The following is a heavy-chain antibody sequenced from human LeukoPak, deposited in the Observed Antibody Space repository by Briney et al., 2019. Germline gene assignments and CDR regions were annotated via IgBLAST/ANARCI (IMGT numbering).Heavy chain of an antibody. CDR2: ISYDGSNN. V-gene: IGHV3-30-3*01. Sequence: GGSLRLSCAASGFTFNYYAMHWVRQAPGKGLEWVAVISYDGSNNYYADSVKGRFTISRDNSKNTLYLQMNSLRAEDTAVYYCARGAVVSGYWTYYFDYWGQGTLVTVSS. D-gene: IGHD3-22*01. J-gene: IGHJ4*02. CDR1: GFTFNYYA. CDR3: ARGAVVSGYWTYYFDY.